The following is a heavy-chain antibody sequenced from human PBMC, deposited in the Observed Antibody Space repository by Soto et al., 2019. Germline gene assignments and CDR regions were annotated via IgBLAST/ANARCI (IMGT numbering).Heavy chain of an antibody. V-gene: IGHV3-48*03. J-gene: IGHJ5*02. Sequence: GSMRLPPGSSGSLFTAHEMNWILHAPGKGLEWVSYINPSGSLIYYADSVKGRFTVSRDNAKNSLYLQVGSLRAEDTAIYYCVTTMGLAARPADAWGQGTLVTVSS. CDR2: INPSGSLI. CDR1: GSLFTAHE. D-gene: IGHD6-6*01. CDR3: VTTMGLAARPADA.